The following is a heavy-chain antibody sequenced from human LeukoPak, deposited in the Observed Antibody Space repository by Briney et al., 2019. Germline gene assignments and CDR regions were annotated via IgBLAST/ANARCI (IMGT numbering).Heavy chain of an antibody. D-gene: IGHD3-10*01. CDR1: GGSLHSYY. V-gene: IGHV4-4*07. Sequence: PSETLSLTCTVSGGSLHSYYWSWIRQPAGAGLEWIGRMYLSGTTYYNPSLKSRVTMSVDTSKNQFSLKLTSVTAADTAVYYCAGEIRGVPLFYFDSWGQGTLVTVSS. CDR2: MYLSGTT. J-gene: IGHJ4*02. CDR3: AGEIRGVPLFYFDS.